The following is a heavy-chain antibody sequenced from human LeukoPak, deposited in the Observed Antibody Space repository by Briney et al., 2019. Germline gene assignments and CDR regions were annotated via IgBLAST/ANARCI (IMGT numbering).Heavy chain of an antibody. V-gene: IGHV3-9*01. CDR3: AKDNRRHYTSGPNPDSLH. D-gene: IGHD6-19*01. J-gene: IGHJ4*02. CDR1: GFTFDDYD. CDR2: ISWNRGNI. Sequence: SLRLSCAASGFTFDDYDMHWVRQPPGKGLEWVSGISWNRGNIDYADSVRGRFTISRDNAKNSLYLQMDSLRVEDTAFYYCAKDNRRHYTSGPNPDSLHWGQGALVTVSS.